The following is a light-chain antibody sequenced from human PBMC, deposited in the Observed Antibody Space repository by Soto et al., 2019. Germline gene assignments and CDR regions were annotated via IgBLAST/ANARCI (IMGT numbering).Light chain of an antibody. CDR1: QGISSY. V-gene: IGKV1-9*01. Sequence: DIRLTQSPSFLSASVGDRVTITCRASQGISSYLAWYQQKPGKAPKLLIYAASTLQSGFPSRFRGSGSGTEFTLTIISLQPEDLATDYCNHLKSYSTSFGLGTKLDIK. J-gene: IGKJ2*01. CDR3: NHLKSYSTS. CDR2: AAS.